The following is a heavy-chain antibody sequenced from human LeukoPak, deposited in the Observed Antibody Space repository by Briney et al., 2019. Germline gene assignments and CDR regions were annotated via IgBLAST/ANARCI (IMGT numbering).Heavy chain of an antibody. CDR1: GGSFSGYY. CDR2: INHSGST. Sequence: PSETLSLTCAVYGGSFSGYYWSWIRQPPGKGLEWIGEINHSGSTNYNPSLKSRVTISVGTSKNQFSLKLGSVTAADTAVYYCARARPARYCSGGSCYSPFEWFDPWGQGTLVTVSS. V-gene: IGHV4-34*01. D-gene: IGHD2-15*01. J-gene: IGHJ5*02. CDR3: ARARPARYCSGGSCYSPFEWFDP.